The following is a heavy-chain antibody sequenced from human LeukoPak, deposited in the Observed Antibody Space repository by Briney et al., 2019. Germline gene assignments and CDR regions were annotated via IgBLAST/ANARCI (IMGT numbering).Heavy chain of an antibody. CDR1: GGSISSGGYS. V-gene: IGHV4-30-2*01. D-gene: IGHD6-19*01. CDR2: INHSGST. Sequence: SETLSLTCAVSGGSISSGGYSWSWIRQPPGKGLEWIGEINHSGSTNYDPSLKSRVTISVDTSKNQFSLKLSSVTAADTAVYYCARVAKYSSGWYNYWGQGTLVTVSS. CDR3: ARVAKYSSGWYNY. J-gene: IGHJ4*02.